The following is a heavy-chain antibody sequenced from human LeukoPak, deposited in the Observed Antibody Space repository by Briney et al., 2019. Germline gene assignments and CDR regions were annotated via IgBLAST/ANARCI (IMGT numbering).Heavy chain of an antibody. CDR1: GFTFSSYA. Sequence: GGSLRLSCAASGFTFSSYAMHWVRQTPDKGLEWVAAVSNDGTNKHYTDSVKGRFTISRDNSKNTLYLQMNSLRVEDTVVYYCARDLGSWFGELSIDYWGQGTLVTVSS. D-gene: IGHD3-10*01. CDR3: ARDLGSWFGELSIDY. J-gene: IGHJ4*02. CDR2: VSNDGTNK. V-gene: IGHV3-30-3*01.